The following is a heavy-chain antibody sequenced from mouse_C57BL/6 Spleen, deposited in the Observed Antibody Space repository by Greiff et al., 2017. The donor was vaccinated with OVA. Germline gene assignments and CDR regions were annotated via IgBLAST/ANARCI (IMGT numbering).Heavy chain of an antibody. D-gene: IGHD2-4*01. Sequence: EVKLVESGPELVKPGASVKISCKASGYSFTDYNMNWVKQSNGKSLEWIGVINPNYGTTSYNQKFKGKATLTVDQSSSTAYMQLNSLTSEDSAVYYCYDFHSGFAYWGQGTLVTVSA. J-gene: IGHJ3*01. CDR3: YDFHSGFAY. CDR2: INPNYGTT. V-gene: IGHV1-39*01. CDR1: GYSFTDYN.